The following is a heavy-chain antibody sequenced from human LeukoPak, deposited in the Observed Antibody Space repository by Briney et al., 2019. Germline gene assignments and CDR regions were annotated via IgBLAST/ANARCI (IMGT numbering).Heavy chain of an antibody. J-gene: IGHJ4*02. CDR3: VKEHCSSTSCFYFDY. Sequence: SGGSLRLFCSASGXTFSNFGVHWVRQAPGKGLEYVSAISGNGGSTHYADSVKGRFTISRDNSKNTLYPQMTSLKAEDTAVYYCVKEHCSSTSCFYFDYWGQGTLVTVSS. D-gene: IGHD2-2*01. V-gene: IGHV3-64D*06. CDR1: GXTFSNFG. CDR2: ISGNGGST.